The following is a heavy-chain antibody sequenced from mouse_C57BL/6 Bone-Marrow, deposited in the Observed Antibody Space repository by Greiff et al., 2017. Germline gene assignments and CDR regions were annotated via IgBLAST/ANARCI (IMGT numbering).Heavy chain of an antibody. Sequence: VMLVESGPGLVQPSQSLSITCTVSGFSLTSYGVHWVRQSPGQGLEWLGWIWRGGSTDYNAAFISRLSISKDNSKGNVFFKMHSLQADATAIYYCARGGTLAYWGQGTLVTVSA. CDR1: GFSLTSYG. D-gene: IGHD2-14*01. V-gene: IGHV2-2*01. CDR3: ARGGTLAY. J-gene: IGHJ3*01. CDR2: IWRGGST.